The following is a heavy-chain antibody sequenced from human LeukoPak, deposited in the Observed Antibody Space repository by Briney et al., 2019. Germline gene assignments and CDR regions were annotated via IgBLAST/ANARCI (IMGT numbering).Heavy chain of an antibody. J-gene: IGHJ4*02. CDR1: GYSISSGYY. Sequence: SETLSLTCTVSGYSISSGYYWGWIRQPPGKGLEWIGSIYHSGSTYYNPSLKSRVTISVDTSKNQFSLKLSSVTAADTAVYYCARAPMYYYDSSGYPEPYYFDYWGQGTLVTVSS. D-gene: IGHD3-22*01. CDR3: ARAPMYYYDSSGYPEPYYFDY. V-gene: IGHV4-38-2*02. CDR2: IYHSGST.